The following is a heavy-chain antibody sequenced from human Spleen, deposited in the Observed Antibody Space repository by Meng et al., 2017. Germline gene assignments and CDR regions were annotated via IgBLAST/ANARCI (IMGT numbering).Heavy chain of an antibody. D-gene: IGHD3-16*01. CDR1: GGSISSGRYY. Sequence: QLQLQESGPGLVKPSETLSLSCAVSGGSISSGRYYWNWIRQPPGKGLEWIGSVYYSGITYYNPSLESRVTISVDTSKNHFSLELSSVTAADTAVYYCARDLWELRYKAPFDPWGQGILVTVSS. CDR3: ARDLWELRYKAPFDP. V-gene: IGHV4-39*07. J-gene: IGHJ5*02. CDR2: VYYSGIT.